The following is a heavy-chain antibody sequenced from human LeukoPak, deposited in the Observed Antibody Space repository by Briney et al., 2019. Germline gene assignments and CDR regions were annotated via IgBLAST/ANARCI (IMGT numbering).Heavy chain of an antibody. CDR1: GFTFSSYW. J-gene: IGHJ6*03. CDR3: ARVPGDCGGDCYSYYYYYMDV. V-gene: IGHV3-7*01. Sequence: PGGSLRLSCAASGFTFSSYWMSWVRQAPGKGLEWVANIKQDGSEKYYVDSVRGRFTIYRDNAKNSLYLQMNSLRAEDTAVYYCARVPGDCGGDCYSYYYYYMDVWGKGTTVTVSS. CDR2: IKQDGSEK. D-gene: IGHD2-21*01.